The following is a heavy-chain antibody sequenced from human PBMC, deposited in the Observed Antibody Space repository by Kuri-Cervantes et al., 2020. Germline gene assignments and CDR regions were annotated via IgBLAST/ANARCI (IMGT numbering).Heavy chain of an antibody. Sequence: GESLKISCVASGFTFSRYTMSWVRQAPGKGLEWVSSISSSRDYIYHADSVKGRFTISRDNAKNSLYLQMNSLRAEDTAVYYCARDPYYGDYVKTFDYWGQGTLVTVSS. CDR2: ISSSRDYI. CDR3: ARDPYYGDYVKTFDY. J-gene: IGHJ4*02. CDR1: GFTFSRYT. V-gene: IGHV3-21*01. D-gene: IGHD4-17*01.